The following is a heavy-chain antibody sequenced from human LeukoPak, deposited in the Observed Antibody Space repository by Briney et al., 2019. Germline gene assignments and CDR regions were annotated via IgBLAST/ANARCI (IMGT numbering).Heavy chain of an antibody. CDR2: FDPEDGET. Sequence: ASVKVSCKVSGYTLTELSMHWVRQAPGEGLEWMGGFDPEDGETIYAQKFQGRVTMTEDTSTDTAYMELSSLRSEDTAVYYCATDPGAAAGTSDYWGQGTLVTVSS. J-gene: IGHJ4*02. CDR1: GYTLTELS. CDR3: ATDPGAAAGTSDY. D-gene: IGHD6-13*01. V-gene: IGHV1-24*01.